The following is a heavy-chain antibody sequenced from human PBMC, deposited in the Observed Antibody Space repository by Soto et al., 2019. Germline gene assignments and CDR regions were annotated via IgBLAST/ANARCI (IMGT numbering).Heavy chain of an antibody. J-gene: IGHJ5*02. D-gene: IGHD2-2*01. Sequence: PGGSLRLSCAASGFTFSNAWMSWVRQAPGKGLEWVGRIKSKTDGGTTDYAAPVKGRFTISRDDSKNTLYLQMNSLKTEDTAVYYCTTEPRYCSSTSCYGRLIVPWGQGTLVTVSS. CDR2: IKSKTDGGTT. CDR3: TTEPRYCSSTSCYGRLIVP. CDR1: GFTFSNAW. V-gene: IGHV3-15*01.